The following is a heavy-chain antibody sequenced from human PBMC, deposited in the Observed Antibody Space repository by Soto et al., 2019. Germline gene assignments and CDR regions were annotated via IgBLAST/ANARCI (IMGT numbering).Heavy chain of an antibody. D-gene: IGHD6-19*01. CDR2: ISYDGSNK. CDR1: GFTFSSYG. CDR3: AKDRVGYSSGWYFYY. V-gene: IGHV3-30*18. J-gene: IGHJ4*02. Sequence: QVQLVESGGGVVQPGRSLRLSCAASGFTFSSYGMHWVRQAPGKGLEWVAVISYDGSNKYYADSVKGRFTISRDNSKNTLYLQMNSLRADDTAVYYCAKDRVGYSSGWYFYYWGQGTLVTVSS.